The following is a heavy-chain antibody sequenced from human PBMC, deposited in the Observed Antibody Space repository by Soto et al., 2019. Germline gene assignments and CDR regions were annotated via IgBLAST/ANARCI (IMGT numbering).Heavy chain of an antibody. CDR2: IIPIFGTA. D-gene: IGHD6-19*01. CDR1: GGTFSSYA. J-gene: IGHJ6*02. CDR3: ARFLRPGIAVAGTYYYYGMDV. Sequence: QVQLVQSGAEVKKPGSSVKVSCKASGGTFSSYAISWVRQAPGQGLEWMGGIIPIFGTANYAQKFQGRVTITADESTSTAYMELSSLRSEDTAVYFCARFLRPGIAVAGTYYYYGMDVWGQGTTVTVSS. V-gene: IGHV1-69*12.